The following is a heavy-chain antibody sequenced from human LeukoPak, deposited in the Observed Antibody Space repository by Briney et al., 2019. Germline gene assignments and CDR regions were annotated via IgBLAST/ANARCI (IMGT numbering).Heavy chain of an antibody. V-gene: IGHV3-49*05. CDR3: ARDHSSSGMDV. CDR1: GFTFGDYA. J-gene: IGHJ6*02. Sequence: KPGGSLRLSCTASGFTFGDYAMSWFRQAPGKGLEWVGFIRSKAYGGTTEYAASVKGRFTISRDDSKSIAYLQMNSLRAEDTAVYYCARDHSSSGMDVWGQGTTVTVSS. CDR2: IRSKAYGGTT.